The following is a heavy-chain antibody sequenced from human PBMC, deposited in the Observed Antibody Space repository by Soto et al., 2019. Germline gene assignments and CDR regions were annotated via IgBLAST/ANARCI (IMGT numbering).Heavy chain of an antibody. CDR3: ARTALGWFDP. V-gene: IGHV4-59*01. J-gene: IGHJ5*02. CDR2: IFYSGST. Sequence: SEALSLTCSVSGGSISSYYWSWIRQPPGKGLEWIGYIFYSGSTNQSPSLKSRVTISVDTSKNQFSLKLRSVTAADTAVYYCARTALGWFDPWGQGTLVTVSS. D-gene: IGHD2-21*02. CDR1: GGSISSYY.